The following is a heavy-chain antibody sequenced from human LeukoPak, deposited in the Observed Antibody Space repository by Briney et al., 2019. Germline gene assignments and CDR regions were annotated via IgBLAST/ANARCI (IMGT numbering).Heavy chain of an antibody. CDR1: GFTFSSYG. J-gene: IGHJ3*02. V-gene: IGHV3-33*01. Sequence: PGGSLRLSCAASGFTFSSYGMHWVRQAPGKGLEWVAVIWYDGSNKYYADSVKGRFTISRDNSKNTLYLQMNSLRADDAAVYYCARASSKQLAGYLPDGFDIWGQGTMATVSS. D-gene: IGHD3-9*01. CDR3: ARASSKQLAGYLPDGFDI. CDR2: IWYDGSNK.